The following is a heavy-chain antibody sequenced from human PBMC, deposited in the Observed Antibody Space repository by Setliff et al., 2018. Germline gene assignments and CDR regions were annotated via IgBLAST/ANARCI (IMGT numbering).Heavy chain of an antibody. Sequence: SETLSLTCAASGGSFSDYYWTWIRQPPGKGLEWIGEINHSGSTNYNPSLKSRVTISVDTSKNQFSLKLSSVTAADTAVYYCARGGYYNFWSGSSWFDPWGQGTLVTVSS. CDR3: ARGGYYNFWSGSSWFDP. CDR1: GGSFSDYY. J-gene: IGHJ5*02. V-gene: IGHV4-34*01. D-gene: IGHD3-3*01. CDR2: INHSGST.